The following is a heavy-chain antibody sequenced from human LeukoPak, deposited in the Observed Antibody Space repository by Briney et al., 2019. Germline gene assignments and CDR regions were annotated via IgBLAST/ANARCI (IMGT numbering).Heavy chain of an antibody. CDR2: ISAYNGHT. V-gene: IGHV1-18*01. J-gene: IGHJ6*03. Sequence: RASVKVSCKASGYTFTSYGLTWVRQAPGQGLEWMGWISAYNGHTKYPQKLQGRVTMTTDTSTSTAYMELRSLRSDDTAVYCCARADYYDSSLGYYYYYMDVWGKGTTVTISS. CDR1: GYTFTSYG. CDR3: ARADYYDSSLGYYYYYMDV. D-gene: IGHD3-22*01.